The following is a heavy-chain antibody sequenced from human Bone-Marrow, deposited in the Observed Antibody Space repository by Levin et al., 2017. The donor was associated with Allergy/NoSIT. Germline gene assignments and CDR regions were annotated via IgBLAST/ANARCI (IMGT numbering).Heavy chain of an antibody. J-gene: IGHJ4*02. Sequence: SETLSLTCTVSGNFLSSKYWTWIRQSPGKGLEWIGYILYGWGTNYNPSLKSRVTISADTSKNEFSLNVRSMTTADTAIYYCATGGTWFEGFYFDNWGQGTLITVSS. D-gene: IGHD3-10*01. CDR1: GNFLSSKY. CDR2: ILYGWGT. CDR3: ATGGTWFEGFYFDN. V-gene: IGHV4-59*01.